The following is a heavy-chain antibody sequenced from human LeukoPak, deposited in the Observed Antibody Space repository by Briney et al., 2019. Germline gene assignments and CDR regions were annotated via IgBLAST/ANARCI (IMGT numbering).Heavy chain of an antibody. J-gene: IGHJ5*01. Sequence: ASVKVSCKASGYTFTGYYMHWVRQAPGQGLEWMGWINPNSGGTNYAQKFQGRVTMTRDTSISTAYMELSRLRSDDTAVYYCARVGYCSGGSCYSLGWFDSWGQGTLVTVSS. CDR2: INPNSGGT. D-gene: IGHD2-15*01. V-gene: IGHV1-2*02. CDR3: ARVGYCSGGSCYSLGWFDS. CDR1: GYTFTGYY.